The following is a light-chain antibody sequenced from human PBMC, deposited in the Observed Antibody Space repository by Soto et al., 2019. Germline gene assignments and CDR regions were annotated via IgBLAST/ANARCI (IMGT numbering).Light chain of an antibody. J-gene: IGLJ1*01. V-gene: IGLV2-23*01. CDR2: EGS. CDR1: SSDVGSYNL. Sequence: QSALTQPASVSGSPGQSITISCTGTSSDVGSYNLVSWYQQHPGKAPKLMIYEGSKRPSGISNRFSGSKSDNTASLTISGRQAEDEDDYYCCSYAGSSTYVFGTGTKVTVL. CDR3: CSYAGSSTYV.